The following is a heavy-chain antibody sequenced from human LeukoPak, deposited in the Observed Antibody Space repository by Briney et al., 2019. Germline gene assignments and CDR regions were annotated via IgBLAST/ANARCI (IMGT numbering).Heavy chain of an antibody. CDR2: INPNSGGT. D-gene: IGHD3-10*01. V-gene: IGHV1-2*02. CDR1: GYTFTVYY. CDR3: ARSYYGSGSLYRY. J-gene: IGHJ4*02. Sequence: GASVKVSCKASGYTFTVYYMHWVRQAPGQGLEWMGWINPNSGGTNYAQKFQGRVTMTRDTSISTAYMELSRLRSDDTAVYYCARSYYGSGSLYRYWGQGTLVTVSS.